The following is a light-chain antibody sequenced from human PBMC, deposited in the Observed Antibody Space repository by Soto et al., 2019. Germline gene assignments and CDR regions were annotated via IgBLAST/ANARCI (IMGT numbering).Light chain of an antibody. V-gene: IGKV3-20*01. CDR2: AAS. CDR1: QTVSSSF. J-gene: IGKJ1*01. CDR3: QQYGNSPQT. Sequence: EIVLTQAPGPLSLSPGERRTLSCRASQTVSSSFLAWYQETHGQAPRXXIYAASSRATGIPDRFSGSGSGTDLTLTISRLEPEDFEVYYCQQYGNSPQTFGQGTKVDIK.